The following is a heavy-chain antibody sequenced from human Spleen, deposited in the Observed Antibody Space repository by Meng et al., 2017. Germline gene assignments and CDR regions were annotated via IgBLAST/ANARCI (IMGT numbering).Heavy chain of an antibody. CDR2: VYYSGST. J-gene: IGHJ4*02. V-gene: IGHV4-59*13. CDR1: SHSISSYY. CDR3: ARGVMATTRRYYFDY. Sequence: GSLRLSCAVSSHSISSYYWTWIRQPPGKAPEWIGHVYYSGSTNYNPSLKSRVTISIDTSNDRFSLSLKSVTAADTAVYYCARGVMATTRRYYFDYWGPGTLVTVSS. D-gene: IGHD5-24*01.